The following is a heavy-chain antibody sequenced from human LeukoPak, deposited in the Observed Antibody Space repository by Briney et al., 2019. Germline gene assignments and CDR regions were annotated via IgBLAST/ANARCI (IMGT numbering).Heavy chain of an antibody. CDR1: GFSFITYA. Sequence: GGSRRLSCAASGFSFITYAMNWVRQAPGKGLEWVSGISGTGSAVSYADSVKGRFTVSRDTSKRTVYLQMSGLRVDDTAVYYCVKGSGTHYYFYYMDVWGKGTPVTVSS. CDR3: VKGSGTHYYFYYMDV. CDR2: ISGTGSAV. J-gene: IGHJ6*03. D-gene: IGHD1-26*01. V-gene: IGHV3-23*01.